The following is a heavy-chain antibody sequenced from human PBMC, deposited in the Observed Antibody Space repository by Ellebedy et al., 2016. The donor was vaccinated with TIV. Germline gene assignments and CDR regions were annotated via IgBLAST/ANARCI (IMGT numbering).Heavy chain of an antibody. V-gene: IGHV3-7*01. D-gene: IGHD2-21*01. CDR1: GFTFSSYW. Sequence: GESRKISXAASGFTFSSYWMHWVRQAPGKGLEWVANIKQDGSVKKCVDSVKGRFTISRDNGKNSLYLQMNSLRGEDTAVYYCAREVGGGGAYWGQGTLVTVSS. CDR3: AREVGGGGAY. CDR2: IKQDGSVK. J-gene: IGHJ4*02.